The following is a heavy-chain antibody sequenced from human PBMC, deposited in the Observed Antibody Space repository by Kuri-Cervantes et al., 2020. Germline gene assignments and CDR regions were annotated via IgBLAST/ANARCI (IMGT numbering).Heavy chain of an antibody. D-gene: IGHD3-9*01. Sequence: ESLKISCTVSGYSISSGYYWSWIRQPPGKGLEWIGYIYYSGSTNYNPSLKSRVTISVDTSKNQFSLKLSSVTAADTAVYYCARGRRDSPYYDILTGVPPPVLDYWGQGTLGTVSS. CDR3: ARGRRDSPYYDILTGVPPPVLDY. CDR2: IYYSGST. J-gene: IGHJ4*02. V-gene: IGHV4-61*01. CDR1: GYSISSGYY.